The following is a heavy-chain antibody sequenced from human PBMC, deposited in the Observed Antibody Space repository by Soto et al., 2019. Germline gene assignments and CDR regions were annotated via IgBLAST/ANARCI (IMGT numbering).Heavy chain of an antibody. CDR3: AREGGYVDY. V-gene: IGHV4-39*02. Sequence: SETLSLTCTVSGGPIRSSSHYWVWIRQSPGTGLEWIGSIDESGDSYYNPSLKSRVTISVDTSKNQFSLKLISVTGADSAIYYCAREGGYVDYWGQGTLVTVSP. CDR1: GGPIRSSSHY. D-gene: IGHD1-1*01. CDR2: IDESGDS. J-gene: IGHJ4*02.